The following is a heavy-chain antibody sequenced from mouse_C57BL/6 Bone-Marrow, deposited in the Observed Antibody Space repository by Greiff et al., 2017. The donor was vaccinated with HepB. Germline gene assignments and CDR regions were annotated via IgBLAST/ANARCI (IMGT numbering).Heavy chain of an antibody. Sequence: QVQLQQPGAELVKPGASVKMSCTASGFTFTSYWMHWVKQRPGQGLEWIGEIDPYDSDTNYNQKFKGKSTLTVDKSSSTAYMQLSSLTTEDSAVYYCARLTTTVVATPYYYAMDYWGQGTSVTVSS. D-gene: IGHD1-1*01. J-gene: IGHJ4*01. V-gene: IGHV1-69*01. CDR2: IDPYDSDT. CDR1: GFTFTSYW. CDR3: ARLTTTVVATPYYYAMDY.